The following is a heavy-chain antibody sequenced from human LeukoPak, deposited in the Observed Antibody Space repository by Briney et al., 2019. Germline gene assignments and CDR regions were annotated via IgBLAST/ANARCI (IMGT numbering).Heavy chain of an antibody. CDR1: GYTFTSYD. Sequence: ASVKVSCKASGYTFTSYDINWVRQATGQGLEWMGWMNPNSCNTGYAQKFQGRVTITRNTSISTAYMELSSLRSEDTAVYDCARGTWIQLWFEENWFDPWGQGTLVTVSS. D-gene: IGHD5-18*01. CDR2: MNPNSCNT. V-gene: IGHV1-8*03. J-gene: IGHJ5*02. CDR3: ARGTWIQLWFEENWFDP.